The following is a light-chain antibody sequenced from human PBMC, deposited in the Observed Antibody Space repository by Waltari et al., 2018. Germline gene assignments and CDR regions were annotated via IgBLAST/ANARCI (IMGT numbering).Light chain of an antibody. J-gene: IGLJ1*01. Sequence: QSALTQPASMSGSPGQSITISCTGTSSDVGCYNYVSWYQKHPGEAPKVMIYDVRNRPLGVSKLFSGAKSGNTASLTISGLQAEDEADYYCSSYTTSSTRVFGTGTKVTVL. CDR3: SSYTTSSTRV. CDR1: SSDVGCYNY. CDR2: DVR. V-gene: IGLV2-14*01.